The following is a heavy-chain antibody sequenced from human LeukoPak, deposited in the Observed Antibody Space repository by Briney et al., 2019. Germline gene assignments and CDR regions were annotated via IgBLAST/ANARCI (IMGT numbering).Heavy chain of an antibody. CDR1: GYTFTSYY. Sequence: GASVKVSCKASGYTFTSYYMHWVRQAPGQGLEWMGIINPSGGSISYAQKFQGRVTMTRNTSISTAYMELSSLRSEDTAVYYCARVLKSKRGLITMIVVVTEGYYFDYWGQGTLVTVSS. CDR2: INPSGGSI. D-gene: IGHD3-22*01. V-gene: IGHV1-46*01. J-gene: IGHJ4*02. CDR3: ARVLKSKRGLITMIVVVTEGYYFDY.